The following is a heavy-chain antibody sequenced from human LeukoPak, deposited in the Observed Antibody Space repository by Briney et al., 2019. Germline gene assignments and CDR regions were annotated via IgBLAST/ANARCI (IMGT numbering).Heavy chain of an antibody. CDR3: AAVPGVARYDILTGYYRKSDDYYGMDV. CDR2: IVVGSGNT. V-gene: IGHV1-58*01. J-gene: IGHJ6*02. CDR1: GVTFTSSA. D-gene: IGHD3-9*01. Sequence: SVKVSCKASGVTFTSSAVQCVRQARGQRLEWIGWIVVGSGNTNYAQKFQERVTITRDMSTSTAYMELSSLRSEDTAVYYCAAVPGVARYDILTGYYRKSDDYYGMDVWGQGTTVSVSS.